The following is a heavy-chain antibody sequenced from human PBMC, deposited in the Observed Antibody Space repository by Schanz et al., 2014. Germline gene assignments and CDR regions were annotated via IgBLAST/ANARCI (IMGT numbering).Heavy chain of an antibody. V-gene: IGHV3-23*04. J-gene: IGHJ4*02. CDR3: ARHMGYSVAAPFYDS. CDR1: GFMFTKYA. CDR2: ISGTGTKT. Sequence: DVQLVESGGGLAQPGGSLRLSCVASGFMFTKYAMNWVRQAPGKGLEWVSGISGTGTKTYYADSVKSRFTISIDNSKNTFFLQLSTVTAADTAVYFCARHMGYSVAAPFYDSWGQGTLVTVSS. D-gene: IGHD2-21*01.